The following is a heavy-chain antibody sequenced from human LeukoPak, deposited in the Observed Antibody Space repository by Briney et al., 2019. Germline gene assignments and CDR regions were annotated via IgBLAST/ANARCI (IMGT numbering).Heavy chain of an antibody. CDR1: GGSISIYY. J-gene: IGHJ4*02. CDR3: ARVRGSYYGGNYFDY. V-gene: IGHV4-4*07. CDR2: IYTSGST. D-gene: IGHD1-26*01. Sequence: PSETLSLTCTFSGGSISIYYWSWIRQPAGKGLEWIGRIYTSGSTNYNPSLKSRVTISVDTSKNQFSLKLSSVTAADTAVYYCARVRGSYYGGNYFDYWGQGTLVTVSS.